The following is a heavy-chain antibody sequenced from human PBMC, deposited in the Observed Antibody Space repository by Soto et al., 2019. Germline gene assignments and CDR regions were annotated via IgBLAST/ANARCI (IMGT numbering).Heavy chain of an antibody. CDR1: GYTFTSYD. J-gene: IGHJ5*02. Sequence: VSCKASGYTFTSYDINWVRQATGQGLEWMGWMNPNGGNTGYAQKFQGRVTMTRNTSISTAYMELSSLRSEDTAVYYCARDPHPNYYGSGSYLSPWFDPWGQGTLVTVSS. CDR2: MNPNGGNT. CDR3: ARDPHPNYYGSGSYLSPWFDP. D-gene: IGHD3-10*01. V-gene: IGHV1-8*01.